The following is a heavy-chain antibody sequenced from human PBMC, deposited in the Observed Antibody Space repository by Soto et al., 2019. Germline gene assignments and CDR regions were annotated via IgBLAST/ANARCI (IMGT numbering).Heavy chain of an antibody. CDR3: ARRTSSSGWYPHCMDF. D-gene: IGHD6-19*01. V-gene: IGHV5-10-1*01. Sequence: PGESLKISCKGSGYSFTSYWISWVRQMPGKGLEWMGRIDPSDSYTNYSPSFQGHVTISADKSISTAYLQWSSLKASDTAMYYCARRTSSSGWYPHCMDFWGQGTTVTVSS. CDR2: IDPSDSYT. J-gene: IGHJ6*02. CDR1: GYSFTSYW.